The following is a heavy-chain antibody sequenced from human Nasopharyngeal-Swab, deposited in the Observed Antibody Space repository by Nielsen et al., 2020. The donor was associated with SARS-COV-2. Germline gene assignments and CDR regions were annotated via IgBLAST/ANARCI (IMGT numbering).Heavy chain of an antibody. V-gene: IGHV3-21*01. J-gene: IGHJ4*02. CDR2: ISSSSSYI. CDR1: GFTFSSYS. Sequence: GESLKISCAASGFTFSSYSMNWVRQAPGKGLEWVSSISSSSSYIYYADSVKGRFTISRGNAKNSLYLQMNSLRAEDTAVYYCAKEDLDYWGQGTLVTVSS. CDR3: AKEDLDY.